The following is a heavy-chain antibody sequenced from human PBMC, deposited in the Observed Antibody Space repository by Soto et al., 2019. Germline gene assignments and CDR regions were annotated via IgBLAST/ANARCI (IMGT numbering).Heavy chain of an antibody. D-gene: IGHD2-21*02. Sequence: QVQLQQSGSGRVRPSGTLSLTCVVSGTSISSSYWWTWVRQAPGKGLEWIGEMYHSGITNYNPSLKSRVTTSVDKSNNQFSLKLTSVTAADTAIYYCATLPPRIVVVVSPIPTWCQGTPVTVSS. CDR1: GTSISSSYW. CDR2: MYHSGIT. V-gene: IGHV4-4*02. CDR3: ATLPPRIVVVVSPIPT. J-gene: IGHJ5*02.